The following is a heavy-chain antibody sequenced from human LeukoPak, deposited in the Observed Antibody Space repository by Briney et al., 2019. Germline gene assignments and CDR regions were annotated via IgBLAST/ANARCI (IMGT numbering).Heavy chain of an antibody. V-gene: IGHV4-59*01. Sequence: PSETLSLTCTVSGGSISSYYWSWIRQPPGKGLEWIGYIYYSGSTNYNPSLKSRVTISVDTSKNQFSLKLSSVTAADTAVYYCARGSYYDFGVVDYWGQGTLVTVSS. CDR2: IYYSGST. J-gene: IGHJ4*02. CDR3: ARGSYYDFGVVDY. D-gene: IGHD3-3*01. CDR1: GGSISSYY.